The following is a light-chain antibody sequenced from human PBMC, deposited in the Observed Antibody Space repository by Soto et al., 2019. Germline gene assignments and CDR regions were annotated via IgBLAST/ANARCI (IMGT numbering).Light chain of an antibody. CDR1: QSVRSN. CDR3: HQRQSWPRT. Sequence: EIVMTQSPATLSVSPVEISTLSCRASQSVRSNLAWYQHRPGQAPRLLIYQTSIRAAGIPARFSASGTGTDFTLTISDVQPEDFAVYYCHQRQSWPRTFGQGTKVDI. V-gene: IGKV3D-15*03. J-gene: IGKJ1*01. CDR2: QTS.